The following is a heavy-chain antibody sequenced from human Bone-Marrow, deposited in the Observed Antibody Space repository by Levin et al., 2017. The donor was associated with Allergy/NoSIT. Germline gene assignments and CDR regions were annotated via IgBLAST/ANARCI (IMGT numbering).Heavy chain of an antibody. V-gene: IGHV4-39*01. D-gene: IGHD3-22*01. Sequence: SETLSLTCTVSGGSISSSSYYWGWIRQPPGKGLEWIGSIYYSGSTYYNPSLKSRVTISVDTSKNQFSLKLSSVTAADTAVYYCARLSYYDSSGYLSPYYYYYGMDVWGQGTTVTVSS. CDR3: ARLSYYDSSGYLSPYYYYYGMDV. CDR2: IYYSGST. J-gene: IGHJ6*02. CDR1: GGSISSSSYY.